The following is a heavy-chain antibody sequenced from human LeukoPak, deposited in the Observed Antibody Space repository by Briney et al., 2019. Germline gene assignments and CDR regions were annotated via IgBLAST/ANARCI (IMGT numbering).Heavy chain of an antibody. CDR2: IIPILGIA. J-gene: IGHJ4*02. CDR1: GGTFSSYA. CDR3: ARADDCSGGSCYSDY. V-gene: IGHV1-69*04. Sequence: ASVKVSCKASGGTFSSYAISWVRQAPGQGLEWMGRIIPILGIADCAQKFQGRVTITADKSTSTAYMELSSLRSEDTAVYYCARADDCSGGSCYSDYWGQGTLVTVSS. D-gene: IGHD2-15*01.